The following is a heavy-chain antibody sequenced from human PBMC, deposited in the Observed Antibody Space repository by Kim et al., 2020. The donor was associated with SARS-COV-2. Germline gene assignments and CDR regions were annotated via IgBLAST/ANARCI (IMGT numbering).Heavy chain of an antibody. D-gene: IGHD4-17*01. V-gene: IGHV4-31*03. J-gene: IGHJ5*02. CDR2: IYYSGST. CDR3: ARAHGDYFGNWFDP. Sequence: SETLSLTCTVSGGSISIGGYYWSWIRQHPVKGLEWIGYIYYSGSTYYNPSLKSRVTIAVDTSKNQFSLKLSSVTAADTAVYYCARAHGDYFGNWFDPWGQGTLVPVSS. CDR1: GGSISIGGYY.